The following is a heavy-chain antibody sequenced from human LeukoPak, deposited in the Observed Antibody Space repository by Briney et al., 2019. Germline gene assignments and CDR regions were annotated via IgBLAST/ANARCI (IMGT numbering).Heavy chain of an antibody. Sequence: SETLSLTCTASGGSMKGLEWIGTISAVVVTTGAGSASPQDNPSLKSRVTISVDTSKNQFSLKLSSVTAPDTAVYYCARSPRGSGSSTLLGVAFDIWGQGTMVTVSS. V-gene: IGHV4-59*05. CDR3: ARSPRGSGSSTLLGVAFDI. CDR2: GSASP. D-gene: IGHD3-10*01. J-gene: IGHJ3*02. CDR1: GGSMK.